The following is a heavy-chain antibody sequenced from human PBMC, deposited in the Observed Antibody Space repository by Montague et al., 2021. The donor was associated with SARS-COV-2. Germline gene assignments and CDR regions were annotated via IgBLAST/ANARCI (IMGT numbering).Heavy chain of an antibody. Sequence: SETLSLTCTVSGGSISSSSYYWGWIRQPPGKGLEWIGSIYYSGSTYYNPSLKSRVTISVGTSKNQFSLKLSSVTAADTAVYYCASPTYYYDSSGSDAFDIWGQGTAVTVSS. CDR1: GGSISSSSYY. V-gene: IGHV4-39*01. CDR3: ASPTYYYDSSGSDAFDI. CDR2: IYYSGST. D-gene: IGHD3-22*01. J-gene: IGHJ3*02.